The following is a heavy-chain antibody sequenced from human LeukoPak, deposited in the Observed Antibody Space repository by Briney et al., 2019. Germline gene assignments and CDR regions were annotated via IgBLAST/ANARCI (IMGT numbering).Heavy chain of an antibody. D-gene: IGHD6-6*01. V-gene: IGHV5-51*01. Sequence: GESLQISCQGSGYSFTNYWIGWVRQLPGKGLEWMGIIYPGDSDTKYSPSFQGQVTISADKSINTAYLQWSSLKASDTAMYYCAREGEYSSSPHNWFDPWGQGTLVTVSS. J-gene: IGHJ5*02. CDR3: AREGEYSSSPHNWFDP. CDR1: GYSFTNYW. CDR2: IYPGDSDT.